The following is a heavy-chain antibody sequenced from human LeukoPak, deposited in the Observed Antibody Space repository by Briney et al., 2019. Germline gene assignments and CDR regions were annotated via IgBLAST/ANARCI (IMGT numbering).Heavy chain of an antibody. V-gene: IGHV4-30-2*01. CDR1: GGSISSGGYS. CDR3: AKDNRGDYDILTGYYRGWFDP. CDR2: IYHGGST. D-gene: IGHD3-9*01. J-gene: IGHJ5*02. Sequence: SETLSLTCTVSGGSISSGGYSWSWIRQPPGKGLEWIGYIYHGGSTHYNPSLKSRVTISVDRSNNQFSLKLSSVTAADTAVYFCAKDNRGDYDILTGYYRGWFDPWGQGTLVTVSS.